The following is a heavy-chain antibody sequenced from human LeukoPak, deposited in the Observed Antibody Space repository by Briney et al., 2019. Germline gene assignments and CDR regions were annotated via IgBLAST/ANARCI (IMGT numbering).Heavy chain of an antibody. CDR3: ARDSYRSLDY. V-gene: IGHV3-7*01. CDR2: TNQDGRGI. D-gene: IGHD4-11*01. J-gene: IGHJ4*02. CDR1: GFSFRNYW. Sequence: GGSLRLSCAASGFSFRNYWMGWVRQAPGKGLEWVANTNQDGRGIYYVDSVKGRFSIFRDNTNNLLYLQMNSLRAEDTAMYFCARDSYRSLDYWGQGTLVTVSS.